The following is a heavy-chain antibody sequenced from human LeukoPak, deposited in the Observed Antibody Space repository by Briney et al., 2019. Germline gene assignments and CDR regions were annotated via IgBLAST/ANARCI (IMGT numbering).Heavy chain of an antibody. CDR2: INPNSGGT. D-gene: IGHD3-3*01. CDR3: ARESLPLYYDFWSGSTRTNNAFDV. Sequence: GASVKVSCKASGYTFTGYYMHWVRQAPGQGLEWMGWINPNSGGTNYAQKFQGRVTMTRDTSISTAYMELSRLRSDDTAVYYCARESLPLYYDFWSGSTRTNNAFDVWGQGTMVTVSS. CDR1: GYTFTGYY. J-gene: IGHJ3*01. V-gene: IGHV1-2*02.